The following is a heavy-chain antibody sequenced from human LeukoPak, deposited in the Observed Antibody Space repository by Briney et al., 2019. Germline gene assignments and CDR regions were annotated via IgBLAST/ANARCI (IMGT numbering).Heavy chain of an antibody. J-gene: IGHJ4*02. CDR1: GFTFSSYG. CDR3: NSHTSSSAY. D-gene: IGHD6-6*01. V-gene: IGHV3-30*02. CDR2: IRSDGSNK. Sequence: QTGGSLRLSCAASGFTFSSYGIHWVRQAPGKGLEWVAFIRSDGSNKYYADSVKGRFTISRDNSKNTLYLQMNSLRVEDTAVYYCNSHTSSSAYWGQGTLVTVSS.